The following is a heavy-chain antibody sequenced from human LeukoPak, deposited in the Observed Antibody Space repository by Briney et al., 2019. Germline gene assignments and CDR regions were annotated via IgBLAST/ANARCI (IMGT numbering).Heavy chain of an antibody. Sequence: ASVKVSCKASGYTFTGYYMHWVRQATGQGLEWMGWMNPNSGNTGYAQKFQGRVTMTRNTSISTAYMELSSLRSEDTAVYYCAGGRYCSSTSCYVLGAYMDVWGKGTTVTISS. CDR1: GYTFTGYY. V-gene: IGHV1-8*02. J-gene: IGHJ6*03. CDR2: MNPNSGNT. D-gene: IGHD2-2*01. CDR3: AGGRYCSSTSCYVLGAYMDV.